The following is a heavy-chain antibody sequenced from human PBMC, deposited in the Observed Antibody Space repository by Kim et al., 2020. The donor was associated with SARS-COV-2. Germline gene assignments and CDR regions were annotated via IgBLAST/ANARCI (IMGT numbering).Heavy chain of an antibody. J-gene: IGHJ4*02. CDR3: ARDQSYGYGLDY. CDR1: GGSFSGYY. V-gene: IGHV4-34*01. D-gene: IGHD5-18*01. Sequence: SETLSLTCAVYGGSFSGYYWSWIRQPPGKGLEWIGEINHSGSTNYNPSLKSRVTISVDTSKNQFSLKLSSVTAADTAVYYCARDQSYGYGLDYWGQGTLVTVSS. CDR2: INHSGST.